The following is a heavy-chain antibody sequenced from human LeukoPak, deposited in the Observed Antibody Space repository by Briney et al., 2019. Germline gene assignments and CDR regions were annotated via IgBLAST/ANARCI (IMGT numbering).Heavy chain of an antibody. CDR2: INPNSGGT. J-gene: IGHJ4*02. CDR3: ARASQWELPRYYFDY. CDR1: GYTFTGYY. V-gene: IGHV1-2*02. D-gene: IGHD1-26*01. Sequence: ASVKVSCKASGYTFTGYYMHWVRQAPGQGLERMGWINPNSGGTNYAQKFQGRVTMTRDTSISTAYMELSRLRSDDTAVYYCARASQWELPRYYFDYWGQGTLVTVSS.